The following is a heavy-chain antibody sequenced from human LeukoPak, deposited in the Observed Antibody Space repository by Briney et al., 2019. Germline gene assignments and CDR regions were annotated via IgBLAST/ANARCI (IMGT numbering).Heavy chain of an antibody. D-gene: IGHD5-18*01. J-gene: IGHJ4*02. Sequence: ASVKVPCKASGYTFTSYDINWVRQATGQGLEWMGWMNPNSGNTGYAQKFQGRVTMTRNTSISTAYMELSSLRSEDTAVYYCARAGYSYGFGDFDYWGQGALVTVSS. V-gene: IGHV1-8*01. CDR1: GYTFTSYD. CDR3: ARAGYSYGFGDFDY. CDR2: MNPNSGNT.